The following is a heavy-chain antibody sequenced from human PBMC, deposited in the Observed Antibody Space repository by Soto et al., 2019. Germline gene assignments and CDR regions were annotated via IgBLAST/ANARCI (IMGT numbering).Heavy chain of an antibody. CDR3: ARGGPQVVHNGVDT. J-gene: IGHJ5*02. Sequence: GESLNISCNGSGYTFTIYLRNWLRQITGKVLEWMGRIDTTYSYTNYNPSFQGHVTISDDKSLCPAYLQWHTLRASDIAPYFCARGGPQVVHNGVDTWGLGTLVSVSS. D-gene: IGHD2-15*01. CDR1: GYTFTIYL. CDR2: IDTTYSYT. V-gene: IGHV5-10-1*01.